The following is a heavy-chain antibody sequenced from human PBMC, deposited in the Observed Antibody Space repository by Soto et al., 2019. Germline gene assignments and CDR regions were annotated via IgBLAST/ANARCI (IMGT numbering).Heavy chain of an antibody. Sequence: QVQLVESGGGVVQPGRSLRLSCAASGLTVSSYGLHWVRQAPGKGLEWVAVIWYDGSNKYYADSVKGRFTISRDNSKITLYLQMNSLRAEDTAVYYCARTGSSGWYFDYWGQGTLVTVSS. CDR2: IWYDGSNK. D-gene: IGHD6-19*01. CDR1: GLTVSSYG. J-gene: IGHJ4*02. CDR3: ARTGSSGWYFDY. V-gene: IGHV3-33*01.